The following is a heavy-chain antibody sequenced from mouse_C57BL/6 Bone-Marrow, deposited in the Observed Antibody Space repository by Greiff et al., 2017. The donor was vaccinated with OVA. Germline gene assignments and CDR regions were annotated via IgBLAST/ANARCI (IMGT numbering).Heavy chain of an antibody. CDR3: AKEDFYYSNYPWYFDV. Sequence: EVQLQESGPGLVKPSQSLSLTCSVTGYSITSGYYWNWIRQFPGNKLEWMGYISYDGSNNYNPSLKNRISITRDTSKNQFFLKLNSVTTEDTATYYCAKEDFYYSNYPWYFDVWGTGTTVTVSS. J-gene: IGHJ1*03. V-gene: IGHV3-6*01. CDR1: GYSITSGYY. CDR2: ISYDGSN. D-gene: IGHD2-5*01.